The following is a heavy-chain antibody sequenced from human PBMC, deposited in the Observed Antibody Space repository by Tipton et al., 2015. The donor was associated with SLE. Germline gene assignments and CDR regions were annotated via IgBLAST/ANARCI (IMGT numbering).Heavy chain of an antibody. CDR3: AKSRMRPAALDN. V-gene: IGHV3-43D*04. J-gene: IGHJ4*02. D-gene: IGHD6-25*01. Sequence: GSLRLSCAASGFIFDDYAMHWVRQAPGKGLEWVSLISWDGGSTYYADSVKGRFTISRDNSKNSPFLQMNNLRGDDTALYYCAKSRMRPAALDNWGQGTLVNVSS. CDR1: GFIFDDYA. CDR2: ISWDGGST.